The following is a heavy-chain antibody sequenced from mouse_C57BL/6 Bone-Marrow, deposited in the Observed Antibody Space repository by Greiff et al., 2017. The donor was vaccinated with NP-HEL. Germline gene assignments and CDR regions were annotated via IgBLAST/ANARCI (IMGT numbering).Heavy chain of an antibody. D-gene: IGHD2-3*01. CDR3: ASRDGYPYAMDY. CDR1: GYTFTSYW. J-gene: IGHJ4*01. CDR2: IHPNSGST. Sequence: QVQLQQPGAELVKPGASVKLSCKASGYTFTSYWMHWVKQSPGQGLEWIGMIHPNSGSTNYNEKFKSKATLTVDKSSSTAYMQLSSLTSEDSAVYYCASRDGYPYAMDYWGQGTSVTVSS. V-gene: IGHV1-64*01.